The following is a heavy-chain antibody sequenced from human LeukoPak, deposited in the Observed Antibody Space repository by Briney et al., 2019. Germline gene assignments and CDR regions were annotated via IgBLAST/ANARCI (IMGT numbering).Heavy chain of an antibody. V-gene: IGHV3-48*02. CDR3: ARDNLYYYYGMDV. J-gene: IGHJ6*02. CDR1: GFTFTTYS. Sequence: GGSLRLSCAASGFTFTTYSMNWVRQAPGKGLEWISYISRSSSTIYYADSVKGRFTISRDNAKNSLYLQMNSLRDEDTAVYYCARDNLYYYYGMDVWGQGTTVTVSS. CDR2: ISRSSSTI.